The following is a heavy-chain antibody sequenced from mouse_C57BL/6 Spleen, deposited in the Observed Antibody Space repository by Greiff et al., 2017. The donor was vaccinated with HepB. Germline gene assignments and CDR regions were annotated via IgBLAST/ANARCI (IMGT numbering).Heavy chain of an antibody. D-gene: IGHD1-1*01. Sequence: QVHVKQPGAELVRPGTSVKLSCKASGYTFTSYWMHWVKQRPGQGLEWIGVIDPSDSYTKYNQKFKGKATLTVDTSSSTAYMQLSSLTSEDSAVYYCARGGDTTEPLFAYWGQGTLVTVSA. V-gene: IGHV1-59*01. J-gene: IGHJ3*01. CDR2: IDPSDSYT. CDR3: ARGGDTTEPLFAY. CDR1: GYTFTSYW.